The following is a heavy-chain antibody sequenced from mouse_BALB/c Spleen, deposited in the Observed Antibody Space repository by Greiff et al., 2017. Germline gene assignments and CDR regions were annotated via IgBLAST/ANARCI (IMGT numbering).Heavy chain of an antibody. CDR3: AREGKCGNHYYAMDY. D-gene: IGHD2-10*02. Sequence: EVMLVESGGGLVKPGGSLKLSCAASGFTFSSYAMSWVRQSPEKRLEWVAEISSGGSYTYYPDTVTGRFTISRDNAKNTLYLEMSSLRSEDTAMYYCAREGKCGNHYYAMDYWGQGTSVTVSS. J-gene: IGHJ4*01. CDR1: GFTFSSYA. V-gene: IGHV5-9-4*01. CDR2: ISSGGSYT.